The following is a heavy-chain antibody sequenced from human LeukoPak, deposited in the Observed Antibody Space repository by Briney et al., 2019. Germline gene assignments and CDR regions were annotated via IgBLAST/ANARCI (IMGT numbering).Heavy chain of an antibody. CDR1: GGSISSSSYY. CDR2: IYYSGST. Sequence: SETLSLTCTVSGGSISSSSYYWGWIRQPPGKGLEWIGSIYYSGSTYYNPSLKSRVTISVDTSKNQFSLKLSSVTAADTAVYYCARESRGYVRGFPFDYWGQGTLVTVSS. CDR3: ARESRGYVRGFPFDY. J-gene: IGHJ4*02. V-gene: IGHV4-39*07. D-gene: IGHD3-16*01.